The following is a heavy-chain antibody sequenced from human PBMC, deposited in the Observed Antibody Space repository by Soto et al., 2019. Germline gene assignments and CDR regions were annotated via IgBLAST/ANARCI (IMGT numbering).Heavy chain of an antibody. CDR2: IYHSGST. CDR3: ARASMVRGVDWFDP. J-gene: IGHJ5*02. CDR1: GGSISSGGYS. Sequence: QLQLQESGSGLVKPSQTLSLTCAVSGGSISSGGYSWSWIRQPPGKGLEWIGYIYHSGSTYYNPSLKGRGTMSVDRSKNQFSLTLSSVTAADTAVYYCARASMVRGVDWFDPWGQGTLVTVSS. V-gene: IGHV4-30-2*01. D-gene: IGHD3-10*01.